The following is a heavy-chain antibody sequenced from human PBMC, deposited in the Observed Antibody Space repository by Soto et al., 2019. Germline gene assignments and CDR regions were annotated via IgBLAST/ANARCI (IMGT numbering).Heavy chain of an antibody. CDR3: AKWSYLDY. CDR1: GFSFASFA. Sequence: DVRLAESGGGLVQPGGSLRLSCTTSGFSFASFAMTCVRHAPGKGLEWVATISGSDGKTYYADSVKGRCSISRDTSRNTLYLQMNSLRADDTAIYYCAKWSYLDYWGQGTRVTVAS. D-gene: IGHD3-3*01. CDR2: ISGSDGKT. J-gene: IGHJ4*02. V-gene: IGHV3-23*04.